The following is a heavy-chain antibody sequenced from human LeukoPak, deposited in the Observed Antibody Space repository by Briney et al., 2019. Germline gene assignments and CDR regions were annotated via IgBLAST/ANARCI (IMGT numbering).Heavy chain of an antibody. CDR1: GGSISSSSYY. D-gene: IGHD6-19*01. Sequence: SVTLSLTCTVSGGSISSSSYYWGWIRQPPGKGLEWIGSIYYSGSTYYNPSLKSRVTISVDTPKNQFSLKLSSVTAADTAVYYCATQPVAVAGPTFDYWGQGTLVTVST. CDR3: ATQPVAVAGPTFDY. J-gene: IGHJ4*02. V-gene: IGHV4-39*01. CDR2: IYYSGST.